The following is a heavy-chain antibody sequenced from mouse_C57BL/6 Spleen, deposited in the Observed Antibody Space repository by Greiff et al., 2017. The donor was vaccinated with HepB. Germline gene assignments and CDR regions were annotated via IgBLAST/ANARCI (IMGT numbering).Heavy chain of an antibody. V-gene: IGHV1-52*01. Sequence: VQLQQPGAELVRPGSSVKLSCKASGYTFTSYWMHWVKQRPIQGLEWIGNIDPSDSETHYNQKFKDKATLTVDKSSSTAYMQLSSLTSEDSAVYYCAREGLITTGSVYFDYWGQGTTLTVSS. CDR3: AREGLITTGSVYFDY. J-gene: IGHJ2*01. CDR2: IDPSDSET. D-gene: IGHD1-1*01. CDR1: GYTFTSYW.